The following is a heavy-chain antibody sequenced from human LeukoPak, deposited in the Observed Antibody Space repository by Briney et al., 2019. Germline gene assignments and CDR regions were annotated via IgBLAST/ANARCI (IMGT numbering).Heavy chain of an antibody. CDR2: ISGSGGST. CDR1: GFTFSSYA. V-gene: IGHV3-23*01. CDR3: AKDLHYDILTGYYPGDFQH. D-gene: IGHD3-9*01. J-gene: IGHJ1*01. Sequence: PGGSLRLSCAASGFTFSSYAMSWVRQAPGKGLEWVSAISGSGGSTYYADSVKGRFTISRDNSKNTLYLQMNSLRAEDTAVYYCAKDLHYDILTGYYPGDFQHWGQGTLVTVSS.